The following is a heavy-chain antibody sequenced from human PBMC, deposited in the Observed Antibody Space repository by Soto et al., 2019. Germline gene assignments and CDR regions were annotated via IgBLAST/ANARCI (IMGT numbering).Heavy chain of an antibody. J-gene: IGHJ4*02. CDR2: ISAYNGNT. V-gene: IGHV1-18*01. CDR1: GYTFTSYG. D-gene: IGHD2-15*01. CDR3: VVAAQPYYFDY. Sequence: QVPLVQSGAEVKKPGASVKVSCKASGYTFTSYGISWVRQAPGQGLEWMGWISAYNGNTNYAQKFQGRFTMTTDTSTSTAYMELRSLRSDDTAVYYCVVAAQPYYFDYWGPGTLVTVSS.